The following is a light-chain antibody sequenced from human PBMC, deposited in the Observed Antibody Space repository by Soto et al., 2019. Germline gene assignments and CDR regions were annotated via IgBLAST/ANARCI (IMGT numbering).Light chain of an antibody. V-gene: IGKV1-39*01. J-gene: IGKJ5*01. CDR3: QQCHATPLT. CDR2: GAK. CDR1: QAISNY. Sequence: DIQMTQSPSFLSASVGDRVTITCRASQAISNYLNWYQQKPGKAPNLLIFGAKTLQSGVPSRFSGSGYGTDFTPTITTLQPEDVGIYYCQQCHATPLTVGQGTRLEIK.